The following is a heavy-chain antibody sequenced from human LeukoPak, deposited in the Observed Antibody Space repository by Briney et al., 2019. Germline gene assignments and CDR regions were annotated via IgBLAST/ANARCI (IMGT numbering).Heavy chain of an antibody. CDR1: GGSISSSSYY. V-gene: IGHV4-39*01. D-gene: IGHD1-7*01. CDR2: IYYSGST. CDR3: ARHSHSTTPPYLAGHFDL. J-gene: IGHJ2*01. Sequence: PSETLSLTCTVSGGSISSSSYYRGWIRQPPGKGMEWIGSIYYSGSTYYNPSLKSRVTISVDTSKTQFSLKLSSVTAADTAVYYCARHSHSTTPPYLAGHFDLWGRGTLVTVSS.